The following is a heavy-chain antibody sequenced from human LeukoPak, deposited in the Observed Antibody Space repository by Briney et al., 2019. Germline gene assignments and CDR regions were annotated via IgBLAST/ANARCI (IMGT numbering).Heavy chain of an antibody. J-gene: IGHJ4*02. CDR1: GGTFSSYA. V-gene: IGHV1-69*04. D-gene: IGHD2-2*01. CDR3: ARGKTTSCCFDY. CDR2: IIPILGIA. Sequence: SVKVSCKASGGTFSSYAISWVRQAPGQGLEWMGRIIPILGIANYAQKFQGRVTITADTSTSTVYMELSSLRSEDTAVYYCARGKTTSCCFDYWGLGTLVTVSS.